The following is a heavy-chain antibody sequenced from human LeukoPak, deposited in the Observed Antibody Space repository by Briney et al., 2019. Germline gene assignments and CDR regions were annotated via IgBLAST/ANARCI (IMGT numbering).Heavy chain of an antibody. CDR1: GFTFSNYW. CDR3: ARDSHLYCSSTSCYDAFDI. CDR2: IWYDGSNK. J-gene: IGHJ3*02. V-gene: IGHV3-33*08. D-gene: IGHD2-2*01. Sequence: PGGSLRLSCAASGFTFSNYWMGWVRQAPGKGLEWVAVIWYDGSNKYYADSVKGRFTISRDNSKNTLYLQMNSLRAEDTAVYYCARDSHLYCSSTSCYDAFDIWGQGTMVTASS.